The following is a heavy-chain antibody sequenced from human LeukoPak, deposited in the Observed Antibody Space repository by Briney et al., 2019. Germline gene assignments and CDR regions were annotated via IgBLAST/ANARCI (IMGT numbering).Heavy chain of an antibody. Sequence: ASVKVSCKASGYTFIAYYMHWVRQAPGQGLEWMGWINPNSGGTNYAQKFQGRVTMTRDTSISTAYMDLSRLRSDDKAVYYCARGMGVLVPAATWFDPWGQGTLVTVSS. CDR2: INPNSGGT. J-gene: IGHJ5*02. V-gene: IGHV1-2*02. D-gene: IGHD2-2*01. CDR3: ARGMGVLVPAATWFDP. CDR1: GYTFIAYY.